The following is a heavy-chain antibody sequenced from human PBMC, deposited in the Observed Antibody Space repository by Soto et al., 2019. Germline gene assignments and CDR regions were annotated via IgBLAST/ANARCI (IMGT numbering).Heavy chain of an antibody. Sequence: LGESLKISCKGSGYSFTSYWIGWVRQMPGKGLEWMGIIYPGDSDTRYSPSFQGQVTISADKSISTAYLQWSSLKASDTAMYYCESGDSYGNYDYYGMDVWGQGTTVTVSS. CDR3: ESGDSYGNYDYYGMDV. V-gene: IGHV5-51*01. D-gene: IGHD5-18*01. CDR2: IYPGDSDT. CDR1: GYSFTSYW. J-gene: IGHJ6*02.